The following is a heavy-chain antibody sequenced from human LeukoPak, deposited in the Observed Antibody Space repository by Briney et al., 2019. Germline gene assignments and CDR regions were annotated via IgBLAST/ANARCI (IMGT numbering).Heavy chain of an antibody. J-gene: IGHJ4*02. CDR2: IRYDGGNK. Sequence: PGGSLRLSCAASGFTFSSYGMHWVRQAPGKGLEWVAFIRYDGGNKYYADSVKGRFTISRDNSKNTLYLQMNSLRAEDTAVYYCAKDRVVQDGYKPTFDYWGQGTLVTVSS. D-gene: IGHD5-24*01. V-gene: IGHV3-30*02. CDR1: GFTFSSYG. CDR3: AKDRVVQDGYKPTFDY.